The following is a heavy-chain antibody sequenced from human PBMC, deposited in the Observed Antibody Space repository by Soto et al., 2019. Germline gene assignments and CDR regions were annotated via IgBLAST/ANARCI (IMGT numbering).Heavy chain of an antibody. CDR1: GYSFTSYW. J-gene: IGHJ6*02. V-gene: IGHV5-51*01. Sequence: GESLNISCKGSGYSFTSYWIGWVRQMPGKGLEWMGIIYPGDSDTRYSPSFQGQVTISADKSISTAYLQWSSLKASDTAMYYCARRPSELAEAVDVWGQGTTVTVSS. CDR3: ARRPSELAEAVDV. CDR2: IYPGDSDT. D-gene: IGHD6-13*01.